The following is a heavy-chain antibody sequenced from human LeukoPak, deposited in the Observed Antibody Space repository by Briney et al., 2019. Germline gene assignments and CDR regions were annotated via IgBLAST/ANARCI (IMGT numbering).Heavy chain of an antibody. J-gene: IGHJ4*02. Sequence: GGSLRLSCAASGFTFSSYSMNWVRQAPGKGLEWVAVIWYDGSNKYYADSVKGRFTISRDNSKNTLYLQMNSLRAEDTAVYYCARYSGGGYYDSSGYGFDYWGQGTLVTVSS. CDR2: IWYDGSNK. D-gene: IGHD3-22*01. CDR1: GFTFSSYS. V-gene: IGHV3-33*08. CDR3: ARYSGGGYYDSSGYGFDY.